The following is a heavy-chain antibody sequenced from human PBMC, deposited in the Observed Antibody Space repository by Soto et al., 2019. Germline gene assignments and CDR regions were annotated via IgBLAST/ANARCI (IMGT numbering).Heavy chain of an antibody. D-gene: IGHD6-19*01. CDR1: GFTFSSYG. CDR3: AKAHSSGWYFFDC. J-gene: IGHJ4*02. V-gene: IGHV3-30*18. Sequence: ESGGGVVQPGRSPRLSCAASGFTFSSYGMHWVRQAPGKGLEWAALISYDGNNKYYADSVKGRFTISRDNSKNTLYLQMNSLRTEDTAVYYCAKAHSSGWYFFDCWGQGTLVTVSS. CDR2: ISYDGNNK.